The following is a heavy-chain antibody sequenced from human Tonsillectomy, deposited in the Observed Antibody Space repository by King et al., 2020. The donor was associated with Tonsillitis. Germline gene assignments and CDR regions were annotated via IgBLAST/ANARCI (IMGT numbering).Heavy chain of an antibody. CDR1: GASISSYY. D-gene: IGHD1-1*01. J-gene: IGHJ2*01. Sequence: VQLQESGPGLVKPSETLSLTCTVSGASISSYYWSWIRQSPGKGLEWIGYMFYSGSTKYNPSLKSRVTISLDTSKNQFSLKLNSVTAADTAVYYCARAPTGPYWYFDLWGRGTLVTVSS. CDR2: MFYSGST. V-gene: IGHV4-59*01. CDR3: ARAPTGPYWYFDL.